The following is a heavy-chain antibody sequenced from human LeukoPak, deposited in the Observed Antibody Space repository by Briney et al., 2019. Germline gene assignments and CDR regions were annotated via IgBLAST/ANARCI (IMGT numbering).Heavy chain of an antibody. CDR2: ISGSGGST. D-gene: IGHD3-10*01. CDR1: GFTCSNAW. V-gene: IGHV3-23*01. J-gene: IGHJ4*02. CDR3: AKIGSVRGYYFDY. Sequence: GGSLRLSWAASGFTCSNAWMSWVRQAPGKGPEWVSAISGSGGSTYYADSVKGRFTISRDNSKNTLYLQMNSLRAEDTAVYYCAKIGSVRGYYFDYWGQGTLVTVSS.